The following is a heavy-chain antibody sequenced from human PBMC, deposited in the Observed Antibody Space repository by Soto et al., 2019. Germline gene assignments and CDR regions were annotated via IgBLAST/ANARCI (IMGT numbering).Heavy chain of an antibody. CDR2: IYYSGST. Sequence: SETLSLTCTVSGGSVSSGSYYWSWIRQPPGKGLEWIGYIYYSGSTNYNPSLKSRVTISVDTSKNQFSLKLSSVTAADTAVYYCARDSGGNSGIDYWGQGTLVTVSS. J-gene: IGHJ4*02. V-gene: IGHV4-61*01. CDR1: GGSVSSGSYY. D-gene: IGHD4-4*01. CDR3: ARDSGGNSGIDY.